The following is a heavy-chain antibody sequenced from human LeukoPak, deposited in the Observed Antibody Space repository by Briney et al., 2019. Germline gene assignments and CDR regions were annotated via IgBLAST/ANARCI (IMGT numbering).Heavy chain of an antibody. CDR2: ISGYNGNT. D-gene: IGHD5-12*01. Sequence: GASVKVSCKAATYSLLTHCITWVRHAPGQGLEWMGWISGYNGNTNYAQKLQDRVTMTIDTSTNTAYLELRSLSSDDQAGYYCARQVDKTPALPEIWGRVTLVTVSS. CDR1: TYSLLTHC. V-gene: IGHV1-18*04. J-gene: IGHJ4*02. CDR3: ARQVDKTPALPEI.